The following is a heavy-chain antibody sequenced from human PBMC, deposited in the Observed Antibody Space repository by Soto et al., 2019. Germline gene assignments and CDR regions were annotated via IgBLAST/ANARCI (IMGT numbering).Heavy chain of an antibody. Sequence: EVQLVESGGGLVQPGGSLKLSCAASGFTFSGSTMHWVRQASGKGLEWVGRIRSKANSYATAYAASVNGRFTISRDDSKNTASLQMNSLKTEDTAVYCCTRLSDCGDDCSDYWGQGTLVTVSS. J-gene: IGHJ4*02. CDR1: GFTFSGST. CDR3: TRLSDCGDDCSDY. CDR2: IRSKANSYAT. V-gene: IGHV3-73*02. D-gene: IGHD2-21*01.